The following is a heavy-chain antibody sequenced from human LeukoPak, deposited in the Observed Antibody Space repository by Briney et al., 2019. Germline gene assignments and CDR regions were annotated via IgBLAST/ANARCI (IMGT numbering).Heavy chain of an antibody. J-gene: IGHJ4*02. Sequence: GGSLRLSCAASGFTFSIYWMSWVRQAPGTGLEWVANIKEDGSEKYYVDSVKGRFTISRDNAKNSLYLQMNSLRGEDTAVYYCARAHSSAFDYWGQGTLVTVSS. D-gene: IGHD6-25*01. CDR1: GFTFSIYW. CDR3: ARAHSSAFDY. V-gene: IGHV3-7*01. CDR2: IKEDGSEK.